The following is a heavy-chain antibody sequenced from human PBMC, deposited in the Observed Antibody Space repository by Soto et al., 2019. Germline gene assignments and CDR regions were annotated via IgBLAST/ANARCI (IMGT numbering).Heavy chain of an antibody. CDR3: ARVPNDYGDYVGVEFDY. Sequence: SATLSLTCAFYGGSFSGYYWSWIRQPPGKGLEWIGEINHILSTNYNPSLNSRVTISLDTSKNQFSLKLSSVTAADTAVYYFARVPNDYGDYVGVEFDYWGQGTRVTVSS. CDR1: GGSFSGYY. V-gene: IGHV4-34*01. J-gene: IGHJ4*02. D-gene: IGHD4-17*01. CDR2: INHILST.